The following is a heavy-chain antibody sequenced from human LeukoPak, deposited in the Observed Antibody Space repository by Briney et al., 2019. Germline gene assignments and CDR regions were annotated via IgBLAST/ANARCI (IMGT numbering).Heavy chain of an antibody. V-gene: IGHV3-74*01. CDR2: IKPDGTYT. Sequence: TGGSLRLSCASSGFIFSSDWMYWVRQAPGRGPVWVSGIKPDGTYTHYADSVKGRFTISRDDAKNTLYLQMNSLRVEDTAVYYCVNYWHSWGQGTLVTVSS. CDR1: GFIFSSDW. J-gene: IGHJ4*02. CDR3: VNYWHS. D-gene: IGHD2-8*02.